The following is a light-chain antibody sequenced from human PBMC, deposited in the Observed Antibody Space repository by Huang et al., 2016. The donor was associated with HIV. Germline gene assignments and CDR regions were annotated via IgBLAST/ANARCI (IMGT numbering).Light chain of an antibody. CDR3: QQSYNTPWT. CDR2: GAS. Sequence: DIQITQSPSSLSASVGDRVTITCRASQSISSYLSWYQQKPGKAPKLLIYGASILQSGVPSRFSGSGSRTDFTLTISSVQPEDLATYYCQQSYNTPWTFGQGTKVEIK. V-gene: IGKV1-39*01. CDR1: QSISSY. J-gene: IGKJ1*01.